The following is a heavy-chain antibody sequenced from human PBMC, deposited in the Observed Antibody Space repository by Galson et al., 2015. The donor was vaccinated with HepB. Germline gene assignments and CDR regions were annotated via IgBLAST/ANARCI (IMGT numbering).Heavy chain of an antibody. CDR2: ISGSGGSA. V-gene: IGHV3-23*01. CDR1: GFTFSSYA. Sequence: SLRLSCAASGFTFSSYAMNWVRQAPGTGLEWVSAISGSGGSAYYADSVKGRFTISRDNSKNTLYLQMNSLRADDTAVYYCAKDMVQYCSGGSCLGAFDIWGQGTMVTVSS. J-gene: IGHJ3*02. D-gene: IGHD2-15*01. CDR3: AKDMVQYCSGGSCLGAFDI.